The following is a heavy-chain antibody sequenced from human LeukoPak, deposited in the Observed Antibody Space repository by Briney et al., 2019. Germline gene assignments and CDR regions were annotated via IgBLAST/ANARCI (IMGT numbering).Heavy chain of an antibody. Sequence: SETLPLTCTVFGGSIGTNSHYWGWIRQPPGKGLEWIGSIYGSGSTYYNPSLKSRVTISVDTSKNQFSLKLSSMTAADTAVYYCARSGSYYASLDYWGQGTLVTVSS. J-gene: IGHJ4*02. D-gene: IGHD1-26*01. CDR3: ARSGSYYASLDY. V-gene: IGHV4-39*01. CDR2: IYGSGST. CDR1: GGSIGTNSHY.